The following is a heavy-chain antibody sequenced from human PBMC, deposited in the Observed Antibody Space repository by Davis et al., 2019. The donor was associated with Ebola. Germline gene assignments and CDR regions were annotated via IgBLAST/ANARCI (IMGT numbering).Heavy chain of an antibody. Sequence: GESLKISCAASGFTFTNYAMSWVRQAPGKGLEWVSAISGSGGSTYYADSVKGRFTISRDNSKNTLYLQMNSLRAEDTAVYYCARDLGESNWGQGTLVTVSS. CDR3: ARDLGESN. D-gene: IGHD3-10*01. CDR2: ISGSGGST. CDR1: GFTFTNYA. J-gene: IGHJ4*02. V-gene: IGHV3-23*01.